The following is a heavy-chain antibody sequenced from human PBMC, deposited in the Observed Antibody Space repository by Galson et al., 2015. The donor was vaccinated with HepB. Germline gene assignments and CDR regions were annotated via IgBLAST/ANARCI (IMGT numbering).Heavy chain of an antibody. CDR1: GGTFSSYA. D-gene: IGHD3-16*01. Sequence: SVKVSCKASGGTFSSYAISWVRQAPGQGLEWMGGIIPIFGTANYAQKFQGRVTITADKSTSTAYMELSSLRSEDTAVYYCARGHSKSHQRAWGYWGQGTLVTVSS. V-gene: IGHV1-69*06. J-gene: IGHJ4*02. CDR3: ARGHSKSHQRAWGY. CDR2: IIPIFGTA.